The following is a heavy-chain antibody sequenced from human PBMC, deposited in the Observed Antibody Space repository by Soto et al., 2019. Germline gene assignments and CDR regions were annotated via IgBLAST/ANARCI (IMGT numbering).Heavy chain of an antibody. D-gene: IGHD6-13*01. CDR2: IYYSGST. CDR1: GGSISSYY. CDR3: ARAIAAAWQESGCFDP. Sequence: SETLSLTCTVSGGSISSYYWSWIRQPPGKGLEWIGYIYYSGSTNYNPSLKSRVTISVDTSKNQFSLKLSSVTAADTAVYYCARAIAAAWQESGCFDPWGQGTLVTVSS. V-gene: IGHV4-59*01. J-gene: IGHJ5*02.